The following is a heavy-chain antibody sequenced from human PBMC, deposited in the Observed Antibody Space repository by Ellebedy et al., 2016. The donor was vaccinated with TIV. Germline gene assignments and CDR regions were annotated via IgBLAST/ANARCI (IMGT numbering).Heavy chain of an antibody. J-gene: IGHJ4*02. CDR1: GFTVSTNY. V-gene: IGHV3-53*01. Sequence: GESLKISCAASGFTVSTNYMSWVRQAPGKGLEWVSVLYSDDKTYYADSVKGRFTVSRDNSKNTLYLQMNSLRAEDTAVYYCAGGTYWGQGTLVTVSS. CDR2: LYSDDKT. CDR3: AGGTY.